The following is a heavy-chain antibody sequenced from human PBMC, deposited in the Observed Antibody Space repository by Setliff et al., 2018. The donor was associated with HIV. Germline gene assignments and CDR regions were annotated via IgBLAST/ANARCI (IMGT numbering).Heavy chain of an antibody. D-gene: IGHD3-16*01. V-gene: IGHV3-7*05. J-gene: IGHJ6*03. CDR2: IKQDGSYR. CDR1: GFTFSTYW. CDR3: AKGNDYYYYYMDV. Sequence: PGGSLRLSCAASGFTFSTYWMSWVRQAPGKGLEWVANIKQDGSYRYFVDSVKGRFTISRDNSKNTMFLQMNSLRAEDTAVYYCAKGNDYYYYYMDVWGKGTTVTVSS.